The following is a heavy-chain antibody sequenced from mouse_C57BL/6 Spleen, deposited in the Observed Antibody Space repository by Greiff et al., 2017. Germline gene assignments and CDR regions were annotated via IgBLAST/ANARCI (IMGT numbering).Heavy chain of an antibody. V-gene: IGHV1-12*01. Sequence: QVQLQQSGAELVRPGASVKMSCKASGYTFTSYNMHWVQQTPRQGLAWIGASYPGNGDTSYNQKFKGKATLTVDKSSSPAYMQRSSLTSEDSAVYFCAREGVTTGFDYWGQGTTLTVSS. D-gene: IGHD2-2*01. CDR3: AREGVTTGFDY. CDR2: SYPGNGDT. CDR1: GYTFTSYN. J-gene: IGHJ2*01.